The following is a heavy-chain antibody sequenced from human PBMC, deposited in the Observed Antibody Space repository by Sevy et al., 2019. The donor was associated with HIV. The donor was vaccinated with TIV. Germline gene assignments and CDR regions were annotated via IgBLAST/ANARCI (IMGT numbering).Heavy chain of an antibody. CDR1: GGSMSSYY. V-gene: IGHV4-4*07. CDR2: IYTSGST. Sequence: SETLSLTCAVSGGSMSSYYWSWIRQPAGKGLEWIGRIYTSGSTNYNPSLKSRVTMSVDTSKNQFSLKLSSVTAADTAVYYCARELPIAAAGPGFDYWGQGTLVTV. J-gene: IGHJ4*02. D-gene: IGHD6-13*01. CDR3: ARELPIAAAGPGFDY.